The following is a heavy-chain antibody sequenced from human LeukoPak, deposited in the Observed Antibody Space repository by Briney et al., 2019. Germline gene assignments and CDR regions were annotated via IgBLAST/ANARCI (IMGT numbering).Heavy chain of an antibody. J-gene: IGHJ4*02. Sequence: SETLSLTCTVSGGSISSSSYYWGWIRQPPGKGLEWIVSIYYSGSTYYNPSLKSRVTISVDTSKNQFSLKLSSVTAADTAVYYCARLGRYYYDSSGYLSAIDYWGQGTLVTVSS. CDR1: GGSISSSSYY. CDR3: ARLGRYYYDSSGYLSAIDY. D-gene: IGHD3-22*01. CDR2: IYYSGST. V-gene: IGHV4-39*01.